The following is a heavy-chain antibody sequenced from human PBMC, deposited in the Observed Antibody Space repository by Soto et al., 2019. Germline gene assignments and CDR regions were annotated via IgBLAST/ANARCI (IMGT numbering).Heavy chain of an antibody. D-gene: IGHD6-19*01. Sequence: QVQLMQSGAEVKKPGASVKVSCKASGYTFTSYGISWVRQAPGQGIEWMGWISAYNGNTNYAQKLQGRVTMTTDTSTSTAYMELRSLRSDDTAVYYCARDGRIAVAGTWFDPWGQGTLVTVSS. CDR3: ARDGRIAVAGTWFDP. CDR1: GYTFTSYG. V-gene: IGHV1-18*01. CDR2: ISAYNGNT. J-gene: IGHJ5*02.